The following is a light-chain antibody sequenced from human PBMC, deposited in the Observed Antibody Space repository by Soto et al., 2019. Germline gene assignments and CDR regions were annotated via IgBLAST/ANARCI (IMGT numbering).Light chain of an antibody. V-gene: IGKV3-20*01. CDR3: QQYKDWRT. CDR2: GAS. Sequence: EIVSTQSPGTLSLSPGERATLSCRASQSVSSSYLAWYQQKPGQAPRLLIYGASSRATGIPDRFSGSGSGTDFTLTISRLEPEDFGVYYCQQYKDWRTFGQGTKVDIK. CDR1: QSVSSSY. J-gene: IGKJ1*01.